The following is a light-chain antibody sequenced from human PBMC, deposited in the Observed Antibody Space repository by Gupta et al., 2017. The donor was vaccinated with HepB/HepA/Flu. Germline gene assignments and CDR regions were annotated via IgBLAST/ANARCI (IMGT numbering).Light chain of an antibody. CDR3: QSFDSRLNGYV. V-gene: IGLV1-40*01. Sequence: QSILTQPPSVSGPPGQRVTISCTGSSFDIGAGYDVHWYRQSPGTAPRLIIYDNINRPSGVPDRLSGSKSGTSASLAITGLQPEDEADYYCQSFDSRLNGYVFGSGTKVTVL. J-gene: IGLJ1*01. CDR1: SFDIGAGYD. CDR2: DNI.